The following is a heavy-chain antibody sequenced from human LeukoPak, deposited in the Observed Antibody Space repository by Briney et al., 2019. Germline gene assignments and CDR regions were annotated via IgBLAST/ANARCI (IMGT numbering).Heavy chain of an antibody. J-gene: IGHJ6*02. CDR2: IRYDGSNK. CDR3: AKGDYYGSVYYYYGMDV. V-gene: IGHV3-30*02. CDR1: GFTFSSYG. D-gene: IGHD3-10*01. Sequence: RGSLRLSCAASGFTFSSYGMHWVRQAPGKGLEWVAFIRYDGSNKYYADSVKGRFTISRDNSKNTLYLQMNSLRAEDTAVYYCAKGDYYGSVYYYYGMDVWGQGTTVTVSS.